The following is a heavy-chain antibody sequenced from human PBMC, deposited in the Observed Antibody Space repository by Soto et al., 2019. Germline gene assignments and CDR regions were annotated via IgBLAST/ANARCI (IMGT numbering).Heavy chain of an antibody. J-gene: IGHJ4*02. D-gene: IGHD5-12*01. CDR2: IYYSGST. CDR1: GGSISSGCYY. V-gene: IGHV4-31*03. Sequence: SETLSLTCTVSGGSISSGCYYWSWIRQHPGKGLEWIGYIYYSGSTYYNPSLKSRVTISVDTSKNQLSLKLSSVTAADTAVYYCASSIVATMGLSYWGQGTLVTVSS. CDR3: ASSIVATMGLSY.